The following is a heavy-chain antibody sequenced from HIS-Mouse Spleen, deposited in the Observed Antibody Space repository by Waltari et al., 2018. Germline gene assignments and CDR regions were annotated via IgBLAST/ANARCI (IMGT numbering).Heavy chain of an antibody. J-gene: IGHJ3*02. CDR2: INGDGSST. Sequence: EVQLVESGGGLVQPGGSLRLACRASGLPVSTPWMRWLRHPPGKGLVWVSRINGDGSSTSYADSVKGRFTISRDNAKNTLYLQMNSLRAEDTAVYYCARGMGSSWPYDAFDIWGQGTMVTVSS. D-gene: IGHD6-13*01. CDR1: GLPVSTPW. CDR3: ARGMGSSWPYDAFDI. V-gene: IGHV3-74*01.